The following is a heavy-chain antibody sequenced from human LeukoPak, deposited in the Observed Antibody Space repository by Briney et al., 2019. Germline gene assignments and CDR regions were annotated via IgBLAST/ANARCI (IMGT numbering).Heavy chain of an antibody. CDR1: GGTFSSYA. D-gene: IGHD6-19*01. CDR2: IIPIFGTA. Sequence: ASVKVSCKASGGTFSSYAISWVRQAPGQGLEWMGGIIPIFGTANYAQKLQGRVTMTTDTSTSTAYMELRSLRSDDTAVYYCARDGKYSSGWIDCWGQGTLVTVSS. V-gene: IGHV1-69*05. CDR3: ARDGKYSSGWIDC. J-gene: IGHJ4*02.